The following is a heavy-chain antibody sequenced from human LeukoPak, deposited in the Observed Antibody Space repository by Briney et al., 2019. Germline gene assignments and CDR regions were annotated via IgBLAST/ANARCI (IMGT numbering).Heavy chain of an antibody. CDR1: GFTFSSYW. D-gene: IGHD7-27*01. CDR2: INNDGSGT. J-gene: IGHJ4*02. Sequence: GGSLRLSCAASGFTFSSYWMHWVRQAPGKGLMWVSRINNDGSGTVYADSVEGRFTISRDNAKNRVYLQMNSLRADDTAVYYCVRGLLGPDYWGQGTQVTVSS. V-gene: IGHV3-74*01. CDR3: VRGLLGPDY.